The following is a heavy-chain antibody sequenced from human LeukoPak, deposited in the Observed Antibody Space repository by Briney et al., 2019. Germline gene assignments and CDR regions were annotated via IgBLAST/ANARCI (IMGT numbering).Heavy chain of an antibody. Sequence: SETLSLTCTVSGGSISSSSYYWGWIRQPPGKGLEWIGEINHSGSTNYNPSLKSRVTISVDTSKNQFSLKLSSVTAADTAVYYCARGALMGGSSWCIDYWGQGTLVTASS. CDR2: INHSGST. J-gene: IGHJ4*02. D-gene: IGHD6-13*01. CDR1: GGSISSSSYY. CDR3: ARGALMGGSSWCIDY. V-gene: IGHV4-39*07.